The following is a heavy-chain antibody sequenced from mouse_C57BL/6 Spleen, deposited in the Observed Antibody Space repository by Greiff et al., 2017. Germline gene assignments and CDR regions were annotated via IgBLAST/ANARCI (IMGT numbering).Heavy chain of an antibody. CDR3: ARPNWDVAMDY. CDR1: GYSFTSYY. J-gene: IGHJ4*01. D-gene: IGHD4-1*01. Sequence: VQLQESGPELVKPGASVKISCKASGYSFTSYYIHWVKQRPGQGLEWIGWIYPGSGNTKYNEKFKGKATLTADTSSSTAYMQLSSLTSEDSAVYYCARPNWDVAMDYWGQGTSVTVSS. CDR2: IYPGSGNT. V-gene: IGHV1-66*01.